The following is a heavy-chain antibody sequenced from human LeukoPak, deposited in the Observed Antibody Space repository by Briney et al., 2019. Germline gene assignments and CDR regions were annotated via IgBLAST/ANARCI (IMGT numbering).Heavy chain of an antibody. CDR1: GGSISSSSYY. Sequence: SETLSLTCTVSGGSISSSSYYWGWIRQPPGKGLEWIGSIYYSGSTYYNPSLKSRVTISVDTSKNQFSLKLSSVTAADTAVYYCARDECGLGLNGCHGDWGQGTLVTVSS. J-gene: IGHJ4*02. CDR3: ARDECGLGLNGCHGD. D-gene: IGHD3/OR15-3a*01. V-gene: IGHV4-39*07. CDR2: IYYSGST.